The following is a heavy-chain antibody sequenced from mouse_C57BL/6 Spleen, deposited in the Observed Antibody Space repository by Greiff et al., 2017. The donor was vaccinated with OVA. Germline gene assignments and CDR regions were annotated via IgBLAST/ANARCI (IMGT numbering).Heavy chain of an antibody. D-gene: IGHD4-1*01. J-gene: IGHJ2*01. CDR2: IDPETGGT. CDR3: TRWDESNDY. Sequence: VKLMESGAELVRPGASVTLSCKASGYTFTDYEMHWVKQTPVHGLEWIGAIDPETGGTAYNQKFKGKAILTADKSSSTAYMELRSLTSEDSAVYYCTRWDESNDYWGQGTTLTVSS. V-gene: IGHV1-15*01. CDR1: GYTFTDYE.